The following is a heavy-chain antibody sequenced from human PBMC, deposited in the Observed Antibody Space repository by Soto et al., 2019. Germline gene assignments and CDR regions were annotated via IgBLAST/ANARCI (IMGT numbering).Heavy chain of an antibody. CDR1: GGSISRYY. CDR3: ARDRSTYGGGGTGEVKENWFDP. D-gene: IGHD2-8*01. Sequence: ASETLSLTCSVSGGSISRYYWSWIRQPTGKELERIGYAFYSGDTGYNPSFQSRVTMAVDTSKNQVSLKLTSVTAADTAVYYCARDRSTYGGGGTGEVKENWFDPWGQGALVTVS. J-gene: IGHJ5*02. CDR2: AFYSGDT. V-gene: IGHV4-59*01.